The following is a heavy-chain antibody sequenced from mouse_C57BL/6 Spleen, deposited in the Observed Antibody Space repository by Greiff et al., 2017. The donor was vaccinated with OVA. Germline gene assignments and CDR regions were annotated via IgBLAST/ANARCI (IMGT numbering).Heavy chain of an antibody. V-gene: IGHV1-64*01. CDR2: IHPNSGST. D-gene: IGHD2-4*01. CDR3: ADLDYDYDLFDY. J-gene: IGHJ2*01. Sequence: QVQLQQPGAEVVKPGASVKLSCKASGYTFTSYWMHWVKQRPGQGLEWIGMIHPNSGSTNYNEKFKSKATLTVDKSSSTAYMQLSSLTSEDSAVYYCADLDYDYDLFDYWGQGTTLTVSS. CDR1: GYTFTSYW.